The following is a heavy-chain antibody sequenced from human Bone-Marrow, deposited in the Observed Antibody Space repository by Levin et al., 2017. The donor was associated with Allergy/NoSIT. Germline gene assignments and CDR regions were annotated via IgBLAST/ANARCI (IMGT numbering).Heavy chain of an antibody. CDR2: FYSNGNM. CDR3: ARHLPLLLFDS. CDR1: GGSMTSGSDY. V-gene: IGHV4-39*01. D-gene: IGHD2-21*01. J-gene: IGHJ4*02. Sequence: KSGGSLRLSCTVSGGSMTSGSDYWGWVRQPPGKGLEWIGSFYSNGNMYYNPSLKSRVTMPVGTSKNQFSLYLSSVTAADTAVYYCARHLPLLLFDSWGQGILVTVSS.